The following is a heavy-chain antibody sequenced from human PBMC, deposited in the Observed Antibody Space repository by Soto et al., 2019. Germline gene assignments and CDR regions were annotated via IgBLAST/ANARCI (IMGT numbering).Heavy chain of an antibody. CDR2: IGTAGDT. V-gene: IGHV3-13*01. J-gene: IGHJ6*02. D-gene: IGHD2-2*01. CDR1: GFTFSSYD. CDR3: ARGPSIVLVPAAMPYYYYYGMDV. Sequence: EVQLVESGGGLVQPGGSLRLSCAASGFTFSSYDMHWVRQATGKGLEWVSAIGTAGDTYYPGSVKGRFTISRENAKNSLYLQMNSLRAGDTAVYYCARGPSIVLVPAAMPYYYYYGMDVWGQGTTVTVSS.